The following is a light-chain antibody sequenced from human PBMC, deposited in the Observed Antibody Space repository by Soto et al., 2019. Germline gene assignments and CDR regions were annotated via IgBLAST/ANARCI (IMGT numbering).Light chain of an antibody. CDR3: QQYSSSPLT. V-gene: IGKV3-20*01. J-gene: IGKJ4*01. CDR2: GAS. CDR1: QSVRSSH. Sequence: EIVLTQSPGTLSLSPGERATLSCRASQSVRSSHLAWYQQMPGQAPRLLIYGASNRATGIPDRFSGSGSGTDFTLTISRLEPEDFAVYYGQQYSSSPLTFGGGTKVEIK.